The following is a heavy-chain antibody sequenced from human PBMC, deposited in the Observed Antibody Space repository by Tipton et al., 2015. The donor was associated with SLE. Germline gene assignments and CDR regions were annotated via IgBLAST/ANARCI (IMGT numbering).Heavy chain of an antibody. J-gene: IGHJ4*02. V-gene: IGHV4-59*13. D-gene: IGHD2-8*02. CDR3: ARIGGTGGFHFPL. CDR2: VHYSGST. Sequence: LGLSCTVSGGSIGSFYWTWIRQSPEKGLEWIAYVHYSGSTSYNPSLKSRVTVSIDTSKNQFSVRLTSVTAADTAMYYCARIGGTGGFHFPLWGQGTLVTVSS. CDR1: GGSIGSFY.